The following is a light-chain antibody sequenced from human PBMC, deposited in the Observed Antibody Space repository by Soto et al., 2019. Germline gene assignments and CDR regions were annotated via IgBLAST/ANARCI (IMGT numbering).Light chain of an antibody. CDR3: QQYYSTPT. CDR1: QSFLYSSNNKNY. V-gene: IGKV4-1*01. CDR2: WAS. Sequence: DIVMTQSPYSLAVSLGARAGINFKSSQSFLYSSNNKNYLAWCQQKPGQPPKLLIYWASTRESGVPDRFSGSGSGTDFTLTISSLQAEDVAVYYCQQYYSTPTFGQGTRLEIK. J-gene: IGKJ5*01.